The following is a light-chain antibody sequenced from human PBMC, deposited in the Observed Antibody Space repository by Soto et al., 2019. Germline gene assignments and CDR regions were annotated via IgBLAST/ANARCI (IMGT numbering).Light chain of an antibody. J-gene: IGKJ2*01. Sequence: EIVLTQSPGTLSLSPGERATLSCRASQSVRSSYLAWYQQKPGQAPRLLIYGASARATGIPARFSGSGSGTDFTLTISRLEPEDFAVYYCQQFGSSPPEYTFGQGTKLEIK. CDR2: GAS. V-gene: IGKV3-20*01. CDR3: QQFGSSPPEYT. CDR1: QSVRSSY.